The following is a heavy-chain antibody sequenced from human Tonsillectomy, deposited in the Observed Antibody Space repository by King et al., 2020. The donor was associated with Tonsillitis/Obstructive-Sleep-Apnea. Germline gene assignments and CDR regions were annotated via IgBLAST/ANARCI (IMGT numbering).Heavy chain of an antibody. Sequence: EVQLVESGGGLVQPGGSLRLSCAASGFTFSSYAMSWVRQAPGKGLEWVSAISGIGGSTYYADSVKGRFTISRDNSKKTLYLQMNSLRAEDTAVYYCAKHRPRFEQQPQKYNDYWGQGTLVTVSS. CDR2: ISGIGGST. J-gene: IGHJ4*02. V-gene: IGHV3-23*04. D-gene: IGHD6-13*01. CDR3: AKHRPRFEQQPQKYNDY. CDR1: GFTFSSYA.